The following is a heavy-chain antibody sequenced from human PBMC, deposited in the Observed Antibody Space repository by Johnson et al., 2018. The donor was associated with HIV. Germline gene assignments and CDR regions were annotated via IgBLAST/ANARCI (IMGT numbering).Heavy chain of an antibody. CDR1: GFTFSDYY. D-gene: IGHD3-9*01. V-gene: IGHV3-11*04. CDR2: ISSSGSTI. Sequence: QVQLVESGGGVVQPGRSLRLSCAASGFTFSDYYMSWIRQAPGKGLEWVSYISSSGSTIYYADSVVKGRFTISRDNAKNSVFLQMNSLRVGDTAGYYCARDGLALVTRGSLYVWGQGTVVTVAS. J-gene: IGHJ3*01. CDR3: ARDGLALVTRGSLYV.